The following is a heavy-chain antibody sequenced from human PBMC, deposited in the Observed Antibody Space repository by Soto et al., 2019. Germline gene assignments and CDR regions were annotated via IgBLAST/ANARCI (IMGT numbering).Heavy chain of an antibody. CDR2: ISWNSNII. CDR1: GFTFDDYA. V-gene: IGHV3-9*01. CDR3: AKGGPAGFCSGGRCYFDS. Sequence: EVQLVESGGGLVQPGRSLRLSCAASGFTFDDYAMHWVRRVPGKGLEWVSSISWNSNIIGYADSVKGRFTISRDNAKNSLYLPLTSPRPEDTALYSCAKGGPAGFCSGGRCYFDSWAQATLVTVSS. J-gene: IGHJ4*02. D-gene: IGHD2-15*01.